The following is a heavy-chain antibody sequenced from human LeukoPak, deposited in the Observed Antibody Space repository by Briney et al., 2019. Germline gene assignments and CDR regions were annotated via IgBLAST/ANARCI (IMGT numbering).Heavy chain of an antibody. V-gene: IGHV4-59*12. Sequence: SETLSLTCTVPGDSISSDYWSWIRQPPGKGLEWIGYIYYSGSTDYNPSLKSRVTISVDTSKNQFSLKLSSVTAADTAVYYCARMSTVVTRGVFDYWGQGTLVTVSS. J-gene: IGHJ4*02. CDR1: GDSISSDY. CDR2: IYYSGST. CDR3: ARMSTVVTRGVFDY. D-gene: IGHD4-23*01.